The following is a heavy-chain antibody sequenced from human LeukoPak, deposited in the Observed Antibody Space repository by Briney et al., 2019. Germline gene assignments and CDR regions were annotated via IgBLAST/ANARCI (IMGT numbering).Heavy chain of an antibody. V-gene: IGHV4-61*02. CDR2: IYTSGNT. Sequence: SETLSLTCTVSGGSIRSGSYYWNWIRQPAGKGLEWIGRIYTSGNTNYNPSLKSRVAISIDTSKNQFSLNLSSVTAADTAVFYCARDHRPERGYSYVLDSWGQGTLVTVSS. J-gene: IGHJ4*02. CDR3: ARDHRPERGYSYVLDS. D-gene: IGHD5-18*01. CDR1: GGSIRSGSYY.